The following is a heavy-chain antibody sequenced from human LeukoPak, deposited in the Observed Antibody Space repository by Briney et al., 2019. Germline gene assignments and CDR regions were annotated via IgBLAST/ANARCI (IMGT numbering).Heavy chain of an antibody. V-gene: IGHV3-64*01. CDR3: ARDLNYYDSSGYSVYYYYGMDV. J-gene: IGHJ6*02. CDR2: ISSNGGST. CDR1: GFTFSSYA. D-gene: IGHD3-22*01. Sequence: HPGGSLRLSCAASGFTFSSYAMHWVRQAPGKGLEYVSAISSNGGSTYYANSVKGRFTISRDNSKNTLYLQMGSLRAEDMAVYYCARDLNYYDSSGYSVYYYYGMDVWGQGTTVTVSS.